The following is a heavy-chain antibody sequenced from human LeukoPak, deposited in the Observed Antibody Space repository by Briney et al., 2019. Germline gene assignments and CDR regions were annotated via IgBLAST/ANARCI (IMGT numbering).Heavy chain of an antibody. Sequence: ASVKVSCKASGYTFTSYYMHWVRQAPGQGLEWMGIINPSGGSTSYAQKFQGRVTMTRDMSTSTVYMELSSLRSEDTAVYYCAKVIEGAVAFDYWGQGTLVTVSS. V-gene: IGHV1-46*01. CDR1: GYTFTSYY. CDR2: INPSGGST. CDR3: AKVIEGAVAFDY. D-gene: IGHD6-19*01. J-gene: IGHJ4*02.